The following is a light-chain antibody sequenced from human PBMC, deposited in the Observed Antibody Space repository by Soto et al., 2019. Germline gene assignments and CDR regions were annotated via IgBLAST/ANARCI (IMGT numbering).Light chain of an antibody. CDR1: SSDVGGYNY. CDR3: CSHAGTSYV. Sequence: QSALTQPPSVSGSPGQSVTISCTGTSSDVGGYNYVSWYQQYPGKAPKLMIYDVTKRPSGVPDRFSGSKSGNTASLTISGXQAXDEAXYYCCSHAGTSYVFGTGTKVTVL. J-gene: IGLJ1*01. V-gene: IGLV2-11*01. CDR2: DVT.